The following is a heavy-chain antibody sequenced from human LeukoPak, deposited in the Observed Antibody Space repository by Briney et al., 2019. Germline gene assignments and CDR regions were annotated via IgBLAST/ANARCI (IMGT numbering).Heavy chain of an antibody. D-gene: IGHD6-13*01. CDR2: IYSGGST. Sequence: GGSLGLSCAASGFTVSSNYMSWVRQAPGKGLEWVSVIYSGGSTYYADSVKGRFTISRDNSKNTLYLQMNSLRAEDTAVYYCATHSSSWYGGFDYWGQGTLVTVSS. V-gene: IGHV3-53*01. CDR1: GFTVSSNY. CDR3: ATHSSSWYGGFDY. J-gene: IGHJ4*02.